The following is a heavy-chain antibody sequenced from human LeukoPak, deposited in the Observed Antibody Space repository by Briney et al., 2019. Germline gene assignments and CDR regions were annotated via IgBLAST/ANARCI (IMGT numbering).Heavy chain of an antibody. Sequence: SETLSLTCTVSGDSINGFYWSWIRQAAGKGLEWIGHIYTSGSTNYNPSLRSRVTMSVDMSKNQFSLKLRSVTAADTAVYHCARESQSVLWFGVHLWGHGTLVTVSS. D-gene: IGHD3-10*01. V-gene: IGHV4-4*07. J-gene: IGHJ4*01. CDR2: IYTSGST. CDR1: GDSINGFY. CDR3: ARESQSVLWFGVHL.